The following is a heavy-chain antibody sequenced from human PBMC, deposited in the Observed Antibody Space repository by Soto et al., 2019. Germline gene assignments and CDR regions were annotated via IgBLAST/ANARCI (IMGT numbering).Heavy chain of an antibody. Sequence: SETLSLTCTVSCGSIISSSYYWGWIRQPPGKGLEWIGSIYYSGSTYYNPSLKSRVTISVDTSKNQFSLKLSSVTAADTAVYYCARHSKTDAQWLVFDYWGQGTLVTVSS. J-gene: IGHJ4*02. CDR2: IYYSGST. V-gene: IGHV4-39*01. D-gene: IGHD6-19*01. CDR3: ARHSKTDAQWLVFDY. CDR1: CGSIISSSYY.